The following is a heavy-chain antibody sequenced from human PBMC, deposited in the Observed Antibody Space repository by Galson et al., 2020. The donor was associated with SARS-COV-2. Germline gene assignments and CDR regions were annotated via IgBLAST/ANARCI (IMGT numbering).Heavy chain of an antibody. CDR3: ARSPPASSSGTSIYFDY. V-gene: IGHV3-21*01. CDR1: EFTFSSYT. J-gene: IGHJ4*02. D-gene: IGHD3-10*01. Sequence: GSLRLSCAASEFTFSSYTMNWVRQAPGKGLEWVSSISTDSSYIYYADSVKGRFTISRDNAKNSLVLQMNSLRAEDTAVYYCARSPPASSSGTSIYFDYWGQGSLVTVSS. CDR2: ISTDSSYI.